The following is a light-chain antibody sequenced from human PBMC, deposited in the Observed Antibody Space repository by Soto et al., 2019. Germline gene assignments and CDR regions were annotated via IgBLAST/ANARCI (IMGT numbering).Light chain of an antibody. J-gene: IGLJ3*02. CDR3: AAWDDSLSGRYWV. CDR2: RNN. CDR1: SSNIGSNY. V-gene: IGLV1-47*01. Sequence: QSVLTQPPSASGTPGQRVTISCSGSSSNIGSNYVYWYQQLPGTAPKLLIYRNNRRPSGVPDRFSGSKSGTSASLAISGLRSEDEADYYCAAWDDSLSGRYWVFGGGTKLTVL.